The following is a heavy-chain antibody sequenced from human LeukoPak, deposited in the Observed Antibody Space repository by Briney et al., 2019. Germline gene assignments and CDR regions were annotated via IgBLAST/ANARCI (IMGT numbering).Heavy chain of an antibody. CDR2: ISGSDST. CDR3: AKTNGYYSD. Sequence: PGGSLRLSCAASGFTFSSYAMSWVRQAPGEGLEWVSGISGSDSTYYADSVKGRFTISRDNSKNSLSLQVSSLRAEDTAVYYCAKTNGYYSDWGQGTLVTVSS. V-gene: IGHV3-23*01. D-gene: IGHD3-22*01. CDR1: GFTFSSYA. J-gene: IGHJ4*02.